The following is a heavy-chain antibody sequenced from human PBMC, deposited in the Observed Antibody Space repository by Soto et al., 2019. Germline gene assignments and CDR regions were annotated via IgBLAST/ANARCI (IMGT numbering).Heavy chain of an antibody. D-gene: IGHD1-1*01. J-gene: IGHJ3*02. Sequence: DVQLVESGGGLIQPGGSLRLSCAVSGLTVSDRKYITWVRQAPGKGLEWVSALYSTYGTYYVDLVRGRFTVSRDHLNNTVYLHMNDLRPDDTALYFCASWLQREHAYDIWGLGTMVTVSS. CDR2: LYSTYGT. V-gene: IGHV3-53*01. CDR3: ASWLQREHAYDI. CDR1: GLTVSDRKY.